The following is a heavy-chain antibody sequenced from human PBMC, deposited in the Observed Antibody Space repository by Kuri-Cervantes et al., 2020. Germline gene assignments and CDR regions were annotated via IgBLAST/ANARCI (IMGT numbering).Heavy chain of an antibody. D-gene: IGHD2-2*01. CDR1: GFTFSSYW. CDR3: ARSGVPADGMDV. J-gene: IGHJ6*02. CDR2: INSDGSST. Sequence: GESLKISCAASGFTFSSYWMHWVRQAPGKGLVWVSRINSDGSSTSYADSVKGRFTISRDNSKNTLYLQMNSLRAEDTAVYYCARSGVPADGMDVWGQGTTVTVSS. V-gene: IGHV3-74*01.